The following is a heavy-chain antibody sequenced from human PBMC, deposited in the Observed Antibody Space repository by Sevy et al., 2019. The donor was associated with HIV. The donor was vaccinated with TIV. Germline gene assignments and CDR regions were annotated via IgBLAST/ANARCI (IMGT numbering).Heavy chain of an antibody. Sequence: GGSLRLSCAASEFTFSSYNMNWVRQAPGKGLEWVSSISGSSNYIYYAESVKGRFRISRDNVKDTLYLQMNSLRADDTAVYYCARAGDIVEVVAHYGMDVWGQGTTVTVSS. V-gene: IGHV3-21*06. D-gene: IGHD2-15*01. J-gene: IGHJ6*02. CDR3: ARAGDIVEVVAHYGMDV. CDR2: ISGSSNYI. CDR1: EFTFSSYN.